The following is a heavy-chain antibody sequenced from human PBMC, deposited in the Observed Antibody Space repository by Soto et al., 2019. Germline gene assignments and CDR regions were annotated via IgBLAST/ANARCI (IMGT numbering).Heavy chain of an antibody. CDR1: GFTFSSYG. D-gene: IGHD3-10*01. Sequence: PGGSLRLSCAASGFTFSSYGMHWVRQAPGKGLEWVAVISYDGSNKYYAESVKGRFTISRDNSKNTLYLQMNSLRAEDTSVYYCAGYYGSGKRYYYYGMDVWGQGTTVTVSS. J-gene: IGHJ6*02. V-gene: IGHV3-30*03. CDR3: AGYYGSGKRYYYYGMDV. CDR2: ISYDGSNK.